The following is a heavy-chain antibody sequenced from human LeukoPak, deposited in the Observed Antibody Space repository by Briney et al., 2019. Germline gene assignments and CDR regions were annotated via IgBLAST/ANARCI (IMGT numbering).Heavy chain of an antibody. CDR3: ARNPVAAAGGWIDY. Sequence: SVKVSCKASGGTFSSYAISWVRQAPGQGLEWMGRIIPILGIANYAQKFQGRVTITADKSTSTAYMELSSLRSEDTAVYYCARNPVAAAGGWIDYWGQGTLVTVSS. D-gene: IGHD6-13*01. CDR2: IIPILGIA. CDR1: GGTFSSYA. V-gene: IGHV1-69*04. J-gene: IGHJ4*02.